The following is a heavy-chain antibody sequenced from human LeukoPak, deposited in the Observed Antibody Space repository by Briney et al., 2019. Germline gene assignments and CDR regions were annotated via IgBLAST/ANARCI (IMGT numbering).Heavy chain of an antibody. J-gene: IGHJ4*02. CDR3: ARSLWPEDY. CDR2: INQQGNSK. Sequence: PGGSLRLSCEASGFAFSSYWASWVRQAPGKGLEWVANINQQGNSKIYVDSARGRFTISKDNAKTSGYLQMNSLRAEDAAVYYCARSLWPEDYWGQGILGTVSS. CDR1: GFAFSSYW. D-gene: IGHD2-21*01. V-gene: IGHV3-7*01.